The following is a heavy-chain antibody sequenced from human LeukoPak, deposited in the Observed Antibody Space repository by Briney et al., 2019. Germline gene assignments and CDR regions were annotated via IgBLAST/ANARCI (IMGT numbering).Heavy chain of an antibody. CDR1: GYTFTSYY. J-gene: IGHJ4*02. Sequence: ASVKVSCKASGYTFTSYYMRWVRQAPGQGLEWMGIINPSGGSTSYAQKFQGRVTMTRDTSTSTVYMELSSLRSEDTAVYYCARVRENTAMVTPFDYWGQGTLVTVSS. D-gene: IGHD5-18*01. CDR2: INPSGGST. CDR3: ARVRENTAMVTPFDY. V-gene: IGHV1-46*01.